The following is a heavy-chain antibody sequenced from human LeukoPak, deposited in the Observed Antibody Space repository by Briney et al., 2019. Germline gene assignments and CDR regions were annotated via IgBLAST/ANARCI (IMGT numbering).Heavy chain of an antibody. CDR3: AKAYYYDSSGYFPFDY. J-gene: IGHJ4*02. CDR1: GYTFTSYG. CDR2: ISAYNGNT. D-gene: IGHD3-22*01. Sequence: ASVKVSCKASGYTFTSYGISWVRQAPGQGLEWMGWISAYNGNTNYAQKLQGRVTMTTDTYTSTAYMELRSLRSDDMAVYYCAKAYYYDSSGYFPFDYWGQGTLVTVSS. V-gene: IGHV1-18*03.